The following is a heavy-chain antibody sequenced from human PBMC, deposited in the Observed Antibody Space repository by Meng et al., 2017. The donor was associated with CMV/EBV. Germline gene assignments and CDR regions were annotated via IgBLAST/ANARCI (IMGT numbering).Heavy chain of an antibody. CDR1: GFTFSGSA. V-gene: IGHV3-73*01. CDR3: TRPNAYYDFWSGYGMGYYYYGMDV. D-gene: IGHD3-3*01. CDR2: IRSKANSYAT. Sequence: GGSLRLSCAASGFTFSGSAMHWVRQASGKGLEWVGRIRSKANSYATAYAASVKGRFTISRDDSKNTAYLQMNSLNTEDTAVYYCTRPNAYYDFWSGYGMGYYYYGMDVWGQGTTVTVSS. J-gene: IGHJ6*02.